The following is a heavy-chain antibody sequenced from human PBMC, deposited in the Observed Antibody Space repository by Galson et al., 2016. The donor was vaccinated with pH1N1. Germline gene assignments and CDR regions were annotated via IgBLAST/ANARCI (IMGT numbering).Heavy chain of an antibody. CDR3: ARPGRTETTKEGLAWGYGMDV. J-gene: IGHJ6*02. CDR1: GGSFAKYA. D-gene: IGHD1-1*01. CDR2: IIPIYGTP. Sequence: SVKVSCKASGGSFAKYAVSWVRQAPGQGLEWMGRIIPIYGTPNYAQKFQDRLTITADEYTTTVYMELNSLISADTAIYYCARPGRTETTKEGLAWGYGMDVWGQGTTVTVSS. V-gene: IGHV1-69*13.